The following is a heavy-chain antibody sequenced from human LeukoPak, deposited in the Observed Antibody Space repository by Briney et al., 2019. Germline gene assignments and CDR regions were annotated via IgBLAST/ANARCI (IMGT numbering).Heavy chain of an antibody. CDR1: GFTFSSYS. CDR2: ISSSSSYI. Sequence: GGSLRLSCAASGFTFSSYSVNWVRQAPGKGLEWVSSISSSSSYIYYADSVKGRFTISRDNAKNSLYLQMNSLRAEDTAVYYCARSVAAAGTNYWGQGTLVTVSS. J-gene: IGHJ4*02. D-gene: IGHD6-13*01. CDR3: ARSVAAAGTNY. V-gene: IGHV3-21*01.